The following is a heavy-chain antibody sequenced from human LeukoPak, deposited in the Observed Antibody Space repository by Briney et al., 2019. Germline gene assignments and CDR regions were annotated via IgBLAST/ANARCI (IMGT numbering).Heavy chain of an antibody. CDR3: ARAYGDYGAFDI. CDR1: GGSISSGGYS. V-gene: IGHV4-30-2*01. CDR2: IYHSGST. D-gene: IGHD4-17*01. Sequence: SETLSLTCAVSGGSISSGGYSWNWIRQPPGKGLEWIGYIYHSGSTYYNPSLKSRVTISVDRSKNQFSLKLSSVTAADTAVYYCARAYGDYGAFDIWGQGTMVTVSS. J-gene: IGHJ3*02.